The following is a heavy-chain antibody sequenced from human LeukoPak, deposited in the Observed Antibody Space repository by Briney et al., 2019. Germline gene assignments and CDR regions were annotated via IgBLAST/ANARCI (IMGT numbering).Heavy chain of an antibody. CDR3: ARYTAVAGTRSFDY. CDR2: IYYSGST. CDR1: GGSVSSGNFY. V-gene: IGHV4-61*01. D-gene: IGHD6-19*01. Sequence: SETLSLTCTVSGGSVSSGNFYWSWIRQPPGKALEWIGYIYYSGSTNYNPSLKSRVTISVDTSKNQFSLKLSSVTAADTAVYYCARYTAVAGTRSFDYWGQGTLVTVSS. J-gene: IGHJ4*02.